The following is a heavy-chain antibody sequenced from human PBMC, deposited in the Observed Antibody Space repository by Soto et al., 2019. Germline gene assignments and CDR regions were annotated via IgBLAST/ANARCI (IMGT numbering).Heavy chain of an antibody. CDR1: GGSISTRSYY. CDR3: AKGDYDVSTAYTYSFDS. J-gene: IGHJ4*02. Sequence: SETLSLTCTVSGGSISTRSYYWGWIRQPPGKGLEWIGSIYYSGFTYYNPSLSGRATISVDTPMSHFSLKLNSVTAADTAVYYCAKGDYDVSTAYTYSFDSWGQGTLVTVSS. V-gene: IGHV4-39*02. CDR2: IYYSGFT. D-gene: IGHD3-9*01.